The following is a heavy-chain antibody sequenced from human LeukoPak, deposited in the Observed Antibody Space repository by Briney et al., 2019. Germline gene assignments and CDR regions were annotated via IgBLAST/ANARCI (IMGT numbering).Heavy chain of an antibody. CDR3: AKSSYYDSSGYYREYYFDY. J-gene: IGHJ4*02. CDR2: ISGSGGST. CDR1: GFTFSSYA. V-gene: IGHV3-23*01. D-gene: IGHD3-22*01. Sequence: GGSLRLSCAASGFTFSSYAMCWVRQAPGKGLEWVSAISGSGGSTYYADSVKGRFTISRDNSKNTLYLQMNSLRAEDAAVYYCAKSSYYDSSGYYREYYFDYWGQGTLVTVSS.